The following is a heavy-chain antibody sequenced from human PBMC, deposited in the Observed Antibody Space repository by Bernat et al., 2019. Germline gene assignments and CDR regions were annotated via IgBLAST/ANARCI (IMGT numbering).Heavy chain of an antibody. Sequence: QVQLVQSGAEVKKPGASVKVSCKASGYTFTSYAMHWVHQAPGQRLEWMGWINAGNGNTKYSQKFQGRVTITRDTSASTAYMELSSLRSEDTAVYYCASAAGIAVFLDYWGQGTLVTVSS. D-gene: IGHD6-13*01. CDR2: INAGNGNT. J-gene: IGHJ4*02. CDR3: ASAAGIAVFLDY. V-gene: IGHV1-3*01. CDR1: GYTFTSYA.